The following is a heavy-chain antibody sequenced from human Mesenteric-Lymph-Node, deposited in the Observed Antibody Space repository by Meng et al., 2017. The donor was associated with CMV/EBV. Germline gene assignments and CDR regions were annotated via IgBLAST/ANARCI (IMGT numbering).Heavy chain of an antibody. V-gene: IGHV3-53*01. J-gene: IGHJ6*02. CDR3: ARVPYDFWSGYPYYYYGMDV. CDR1: GFTVSSNY. CDR2: IYSGGST. D-gene: IGHD3-3*01. Sequence: GEPLKISCAASGFTVSSNYMSWVRQAPGKGLEWVSVIYSGGSTYYADSVKGRFTISRDNSKNTLYLQMNSLRAEDTAVYYCARVPYDFWSGYPYYYYGMDVWGQGTTVTVSS.